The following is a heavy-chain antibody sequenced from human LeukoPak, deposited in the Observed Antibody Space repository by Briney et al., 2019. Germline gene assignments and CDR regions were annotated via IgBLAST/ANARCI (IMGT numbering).Heavy chain of an antibody. CDR1: GFTVGTKY. D-gene: IGHD2-2*01. Sequence: PGGSLRISCAASGFTVGTKYMSWVRQAPGQGLEWVSVIHGGGSTYYADSVKGRFTISRDNSKNTLYLQMNSLGAEDTAVYYCARAEDCSSTSCSHGYYGMDVWGQGTTVTVSS. CDR3: ARAEDCSSTSCSHGYYGMDV. J-gene: IGHJ6*02. CDR2: IHGGGST. V-gene: IGHV3-66*01.